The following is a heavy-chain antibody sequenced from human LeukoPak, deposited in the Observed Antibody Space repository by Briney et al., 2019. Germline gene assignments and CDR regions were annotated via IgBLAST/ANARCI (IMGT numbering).Heavy chain of an antibody. CDR2: IRSSSSTI. Sequence: GGSLRLSCAASGFTFSSYSMNWVRQAPGKGLEWVSYIRSSSSTIYYADSVKGRFTISRDNAKNSLYLQMNSLRAEDTAVYYCARDCSGGSCYWHYMDVWGKGTTVTVSS. CDR1: GFTFSSYS. J-gene: IGHJ6*03. D-gene: IGHD2-15*01. CDR3: ARDCSGGSCYWHYMDV. V-gene: IGHV3-48*01.